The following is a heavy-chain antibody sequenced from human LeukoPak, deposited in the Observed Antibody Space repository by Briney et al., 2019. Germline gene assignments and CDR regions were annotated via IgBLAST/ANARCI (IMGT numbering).Heavy chain of an antibody. CDR1: GYTFTGYY. Sequence: ASVKVSCKACGYTFTGYYMHWVRQAPGQGLEWMGWINPNSGGTNYAQKFQGRVTMTRDTSISAAYMELSRLRSDDTAVYYCARGIVVVPAAIPSAISYWGQETLVTVSS. CDR2: INPNSGGT. J-gene: IGHJ4*02. V-gene: IGHV1-2*02. CDR3: ARGIVVVPAAIPSAISY. D-gene: IGHD2-2*02.